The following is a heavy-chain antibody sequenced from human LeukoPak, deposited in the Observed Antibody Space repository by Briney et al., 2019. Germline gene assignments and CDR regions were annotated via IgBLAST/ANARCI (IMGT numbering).Heavy chain of an antibody. CDR3: ARGRFLEWPNPLDY. Sequence: SQTLSLTCTVSGGSISSGDYYWSWIRQPPGKGLEWIGYIYYYGTTDSNPSLKSRVTISLDTSKNQFSLKLSSVTAADTAVYYCARGRFLEWPNPLDYWGQGTLVTVSS. CDR1: GGSISSGDYY. J-gene: IGHJ4*02. V-gene: IGHV4-30-4*01. CDR2: IYYYGTT. D-gene: IGHD3-3*01.